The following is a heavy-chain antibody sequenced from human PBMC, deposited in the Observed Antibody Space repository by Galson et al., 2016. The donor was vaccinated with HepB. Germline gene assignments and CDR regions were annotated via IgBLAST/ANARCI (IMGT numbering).Heavy chain of an antibody. CDR1: GGSISRYS. J-gene: IGHJ4*02. D-gene: IGHD2-21*02. Sequence: LSLTCTVSGGSISRYSWGWLRQPPGKGLEWIGYVYYTGSTNYNPSLESRVTISVDTSKNQFSLRLTSVSAADTAVYFCARAVVTSTYSYYFDYWGQGNLVTVSS. V-gene: IGHV4-59*01. CDR3: ARAVVTSTYSYYFDY. CDR2: VYYTGST.